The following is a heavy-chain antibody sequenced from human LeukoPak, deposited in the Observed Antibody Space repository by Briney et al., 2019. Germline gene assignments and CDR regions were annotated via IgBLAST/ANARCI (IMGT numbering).Heavy chain of an antibody. J-gene: IGHJ4*02. D-gene: IGHD2-2*01. CDR2: IRSKTYGGTI. V-gene: IGHV3-49*04. CDR3: TRDEDIAVGPGALDY. CDR1: GFTFGDYA. Sequence: PGGSLRLSCTASGFTFGDYAMSWVRQAPGKGLEWVGFIRSKTYGGTIEYAASVKGRFTISRDDSKSIAYLQMNSLKTEDTAVYYCTRDEDIAVGPGALDYWGQGTLVTVSS.